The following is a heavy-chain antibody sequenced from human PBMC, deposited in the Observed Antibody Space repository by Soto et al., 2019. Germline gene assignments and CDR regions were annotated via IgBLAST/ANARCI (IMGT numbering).Heavy chain of an antibody. CDR1: GFTFSSYA. J-gene: IGHJ4*02. Sequence: EVQLLESGGGLVQPGGSLRVSCAASGFTFSSYAMSWVRQAPGKGLEWVSAISGSGDNTYYADSVKGRFTISRDHSKNTLYLQMNNLRAEDTAVYYCARERGYGAYGNQDFDYWGQGTLVSVSS. D-gene: IGHD5-12*01. V-gene: IGHV3-23*01. CDR3: ARERGYGAYGNQDFDY. CDR2: ISGSGDNT.